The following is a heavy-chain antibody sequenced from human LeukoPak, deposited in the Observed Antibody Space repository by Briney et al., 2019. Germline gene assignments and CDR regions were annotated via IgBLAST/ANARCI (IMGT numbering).Heavy chain of an antibody. CDR1: GYTFTSYG. CDR2: ISAYNGNT. Sequence: ASVKVSCKASGYTFTSYGISWVRQAPGQGLVWMGWISAYNGNTNYAQKLQGRVTMTTDTSTSTAYMELRSLRSDDTAVYYCASSPGSWHAAVNDYWGQGTLVTVSS. D-gene: IGHD6-13*01. CDR3: ASSPGSWHAAVNDY. V-gene: IGHV1-18*01. J-gene: IGHJ4*02.